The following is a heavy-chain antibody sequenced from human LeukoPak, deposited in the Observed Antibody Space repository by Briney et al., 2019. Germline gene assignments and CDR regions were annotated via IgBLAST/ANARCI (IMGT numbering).Heavy chain of an antibody. V-gene: IGHV3-74*01. J-gene: IGHJ4*02. Sequence: GGSLRLSCVASGFSLSGYWMYWVRQAPGKGLMYISRNNGDGSTTNYADVVKGRFTISRDNAKNSLYLQMNSLRAEDTAVYYCARGSSGVDYWGQGTLVTVSS. CDR3: ARGSSGVDY. CDR2: NNGDGSTT. CDR1: GFSLSGYW. D-gene: IGHD6-19*01.